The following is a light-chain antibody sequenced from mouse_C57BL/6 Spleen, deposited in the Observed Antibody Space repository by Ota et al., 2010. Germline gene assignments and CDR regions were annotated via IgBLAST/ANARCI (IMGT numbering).Light chain of an antibody. V-gene: IGKV8-30*01. J-gene: IGKJ5*01. Sequence: DIVMSQSPSSLAVFSLERRVTMSCKSSQSLLYSSQSKNYLAWYQQKPGQSPKLLIYWDIHLGNLGSLIASQAVDLGQIFTLTISSVQAEDLAVYYCHQYLSSLTFGAGTKLELK. CDR1: QSLLYSSQSKNY. CDR2: WDI. CDR3: HQYLSSLT.